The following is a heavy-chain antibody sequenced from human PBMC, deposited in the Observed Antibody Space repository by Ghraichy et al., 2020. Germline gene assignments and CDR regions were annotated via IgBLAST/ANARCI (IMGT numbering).Heavy chain of an antibody. D-gene: IGHD2-8*01. V-gene: IGHV3-23*01. CDR1: GFTLSSYA. CDR2: IRVGDGGA. J-gene: IGHJ4*02. CDR3: AQYDYYTNIGPS. Sequence: GGSLRLSCAASGFTLSSYAMNWVRQAPGKGLEWVSDIRVGDGGAYYADSVRGRFTISSDNSKSTLYLQMNSLRAEDTAVYYCAQYDYYTNIGPSWGQGTLVTVSS.